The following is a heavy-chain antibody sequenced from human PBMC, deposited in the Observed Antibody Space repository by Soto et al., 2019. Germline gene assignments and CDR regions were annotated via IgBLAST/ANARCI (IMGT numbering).Heavy chain of an antibody. Sequence: PGGSLRLSCAASGFTFSDYYMSWIRQAPGKGLEWVSYISSSGSTIYYADSVKGRFTISRDNAKNSLYLQMNSLRAEDTAVYYCARDEVLLWFGEGEYYMDVWGKGTTVTVSS. V-gene: IGHV3-11*01. D-gene: IGHD3-10*01. CDR1: GFTFSDYY. CDR3: ARDEVLLWFGEGEYYMDV. CDR2: ISSSGSTI. J-gene: IGHJ6*03.